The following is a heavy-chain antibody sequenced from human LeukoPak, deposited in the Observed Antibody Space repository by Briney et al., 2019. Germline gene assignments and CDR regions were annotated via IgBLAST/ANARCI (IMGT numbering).Heavy chain of an antibody. CDR1: GFTFSNAW. CDR2: IKSKTDGGIT. Sequence: GGALRLSCAASGFTFSNAWMSWVRQAPGKGLVRVGHIKSKTDGGITNYAAPVKGRFTISSDDSKNPLFLQMNSLKTADTAVYYCTTDLALGRWQRFTMDVWGQGTTVTVSS. J-gene: IGHJ6*02. CDR3: TTDLALGRWQRFTMDV. V-gene: IGHV3-15*01. D-gene: IGHD5-12*01.